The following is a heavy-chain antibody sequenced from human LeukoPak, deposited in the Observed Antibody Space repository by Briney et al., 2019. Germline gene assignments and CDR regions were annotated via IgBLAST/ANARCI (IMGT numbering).Heavy chain of an antibody. CDR3: ARVGDFWSGHNDY. Sequence: GGSLRLSCAASGFTFSSYIMNWVRQAPGKGLEWVSSISSSSSYIYYADSVKGRFTISRDNAKNSLYLQMNSLRAEDTAVYYCARVGDFWSGHNDYWGQGTLVTVSS. V-gene: IGHV3-21*01. J-gene: IGHJ4*02. CDR1: GFTFSSYI. CDR2: ISSSSSYI. D-gene: IGHD3-3*01.